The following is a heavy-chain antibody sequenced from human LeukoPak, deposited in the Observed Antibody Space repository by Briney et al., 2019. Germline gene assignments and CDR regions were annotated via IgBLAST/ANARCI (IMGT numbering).Heavy chain of an antibody. J-gene: IGHJ3*02. D-gene: IGHD2/OR15-2a*01. Sequence: GRSLRLSCTASGFTSADYAMTWFRQAPGKGLEWVGCIRSKAYGGTTEYAASVKGRFTISRDDSKSIAYLQMDSLKIEDTAVYYYSRVPIRTVTWALVLRGHDVFDMWGQGTMVTVSS. V-gene: IGHV3-49*03. CDR2: IRSKAYGGTT. CDR3: SRVPIRTVTWALVLRGHDVFDM. CDR1: GFTSADYA.